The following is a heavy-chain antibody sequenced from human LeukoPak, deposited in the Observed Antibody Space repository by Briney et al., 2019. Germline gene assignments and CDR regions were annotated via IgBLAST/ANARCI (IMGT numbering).Heavy chain of an antibody. CDR1: GDSVSSKSAA. Sequence: SQTLSLTCAISGDSVSSKSAAWNWIRQSPSRGLEWLGRTYYRSKWSSGYAESVKSRITINPDTSKNQFSLQLKSVTPEDTAVYYCARDADSGSYFFDYWGQGTLVTVSS. J-gene: IGHJ4*02. V-gene: IGHV6-1*01. D-gene: IGHD1-26*01. CDR2: TYYRSKWSS. CDR3: ARDADSGSYFFDY.